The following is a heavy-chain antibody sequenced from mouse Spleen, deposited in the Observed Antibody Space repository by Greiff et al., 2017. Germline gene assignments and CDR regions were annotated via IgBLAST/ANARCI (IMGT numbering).Heavy chain of an antibody. J-gene: IGHJ4*01. V-gene: IGHV1-54*01. CDR1: GYAFTNYL. D-gene: IGHD4-1*01. CDR3: ARSKVLTGTEGYAMDY. CDR2: INPGSGGT. Sequence: VQLQQSVAELVRPGTSVKVSCKASGYAFTNYLIEWVKQRPGQGLEWIGVINPGSGGTNYNEKFKGKATLTADKSSSTAYMQLSSLTSEDSAVYFCARSKVLTGTEGYAMDYWGQGTSVTVSS.